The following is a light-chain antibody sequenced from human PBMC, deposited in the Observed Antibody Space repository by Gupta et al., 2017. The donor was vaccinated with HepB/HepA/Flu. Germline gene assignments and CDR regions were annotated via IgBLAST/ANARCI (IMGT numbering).Light chain of an antibody. V-gene: IGKV2-28*01. J-gene: IGKJ1*01. CDR2: LGS. CDR1: QSLLHSNGYNY. CDR3: MQALQTPRT. Sequence: VMTQSPLSLPVTPREPASISCRSSQSLLHSNGYNYLDWYLQKPGQSPQLLIYLGSNRASGVPDRFSGSGSGTDFTLKISRVEAEDVGVYYCMQALQTPRTFGQGTKVEIK.